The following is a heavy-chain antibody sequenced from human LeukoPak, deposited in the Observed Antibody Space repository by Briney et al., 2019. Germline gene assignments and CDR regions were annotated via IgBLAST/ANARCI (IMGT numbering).Heavy chain of an antibody. V-gene: IGHV4-59*05. D-gene: IGHD3-3*01. Sequence: SETLSLTCTVSGGSISSYYWSWIRQPPGKGLEWIGSIYYSGSTYYNPSLKSRVTISVDTSKSQFSLKLRSVPAADTAVYYCATTRFPATNYLRPEESGWFDPWGQGTLVTVSS. CDR3: ATTRFPATNYLRPEESGWFDP. J-gene: IGHJ5*02. CDR1: GGSISSYY. CDR2: IYYSGST.